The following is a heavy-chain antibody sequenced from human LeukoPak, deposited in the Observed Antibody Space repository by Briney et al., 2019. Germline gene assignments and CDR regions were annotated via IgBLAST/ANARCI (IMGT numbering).Heavy chain of an antibody. Sequence: GGSLRLSCAASEFTFSTYCMHWVRQAPGKGLVWVSRINSDGTNTDYADSVKGRFTISRDNAKNTLYMQLNSLRVDDTAVYYCVREASGVSSSAFDVWGQGTMVTVSS. D-gene: IGHD1-26*01. CDR1: EFTFSTYC. CDR2: INSDGTNT. CDR3: VREASGVSSSAFDV. J-gene: IGHJ3*01. V-gene: IGHV3-74*01.